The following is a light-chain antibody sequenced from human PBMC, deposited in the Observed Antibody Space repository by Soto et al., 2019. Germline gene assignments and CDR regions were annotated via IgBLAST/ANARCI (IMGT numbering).Light chain of an antibody. V-gene: IGKV3-20*01. J-gene: IGKJ1*01. CDR3: HQYVTPPWT. Sequence: SQSVNSNYLAWYQQKPGQAPRLLIFDASNRATGIPDRFSGGGSGTDFRLTISRLEPEDFALYYCHQYVTPPWTFGQGTNVDIK. CDR1: QSVNSNY. CDR2: DAS.